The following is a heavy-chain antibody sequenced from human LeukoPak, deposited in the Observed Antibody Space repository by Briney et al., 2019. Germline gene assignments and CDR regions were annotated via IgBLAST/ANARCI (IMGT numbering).Heavy chain of an antibody. J-gene: IGHJ5*02. CDR3: ARDPGIAARPIWFDP. CDR1: GGSFSGYY. V-gene: IGHV4-34*01. D-gene: IGHD6-6*01. CDR2: INHSGST. Sequence: SETLSLTCAVYGGSFSGYYWSWIRQPPGKGLEWIGEINHSGSTNYNPSLKSRVTISVDTSKNQFSLKLNSVTPEDTAVYYCARDPGIAARPIWFDPWGQGTLVTVSS.